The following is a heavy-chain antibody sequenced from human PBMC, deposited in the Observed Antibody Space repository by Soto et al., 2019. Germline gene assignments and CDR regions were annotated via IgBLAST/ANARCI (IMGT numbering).Heavy chain of an antibody. CDR1: GGSISSSSYY. D-gene: IGHD6-13*01. CDR2: IYYSGST. Sequence: PSETLSLTCTVSGGSISSSSYYWGWIRQPPGEGLEWIGSIYYSGSTYYNPSLKSRVTISVDTSKNQFSLKLSSVTAADTAVYYCARQGSSSWYWNYYYGMDVWGQGTTVTVSS. J-gene: IGHJ6*02. V-gene: IGHV4-39*01. CDR3: ARQGSSSWYWNYYYGMDV.